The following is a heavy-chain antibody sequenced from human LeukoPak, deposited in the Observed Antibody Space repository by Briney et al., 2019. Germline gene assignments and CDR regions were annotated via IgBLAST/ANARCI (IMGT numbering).Heavy chain of an antibody. CDR3: ASGLGSFDY. Sequence: ASVKVSCKASGYTFTSYYMHWVRQAPGQGLEWMGIINPSGGSTSYAQKFQGRVTMTRDTSISTAYMELSRLRSDDTAVYYCASGLGSFDYWGQGTLVTVSS. CDR1: GYTFTSYY. D-gene: IGHD3-10*01. V-gene: IGHV1-46*01. CDR2: INPSGGST. J-gene: IGHJ4*02.